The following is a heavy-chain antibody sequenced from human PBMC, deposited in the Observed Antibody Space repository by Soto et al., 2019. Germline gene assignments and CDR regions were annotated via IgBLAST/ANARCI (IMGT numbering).Heavy chain of an antibody. Sequence: EVQLVESGGGLVQPGGSLRLSCAASGFTFSSYWMNWVRQAPGKGLEWVANIKQDGSEKYYVDSVKGRFTISRDNTKNSLYLQMTSLRAEETAVYYCAREQLQVVIPDYWGQGTLVTVSS. D-gene: IGHD6-13*01. CDR2: IKQDGSEK. CDR3: AREQLQVVIPDY. J-gene: IGHJ4*02. V-gene: IGHV3-7*01. CDR1: GFTFSSYW.